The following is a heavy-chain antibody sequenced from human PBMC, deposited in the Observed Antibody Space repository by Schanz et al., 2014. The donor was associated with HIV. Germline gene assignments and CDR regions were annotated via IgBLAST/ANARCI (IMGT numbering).Heavy chain of an antibody. V-gene: IGHV3-33*01. CDR3: ARERGGYSGYGQPFDY. D-gene: IGHD5-12*01. CDR2: IWYDGSNK. CDR1: GFTFSSYG. J-gene: IGHJ4*02. Sequence: QVQLVESGGGVVQPGKSLRLSCAASGFTFSSYGMHWVRQAPGKGLEWVAVIWYDGSNKYYADSVKGRFTISRDNSKNTLYLQMNSLRAEDTAVYYCARERGGYSGYGQPFDYWGQGSLVTVSS.